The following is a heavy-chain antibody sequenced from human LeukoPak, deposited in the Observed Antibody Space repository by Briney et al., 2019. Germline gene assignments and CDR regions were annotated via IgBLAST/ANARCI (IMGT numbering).Heavy chain of an antibody. CDR2: ISENGGTT. J-gene: IGHJ4*02. CDR3: AKDGDIGAAGYYFGY. V-gene: IGHV3-23*01. Sequence: GGSLRLSCAASGXTFSSYALSWVRQAPGKGLEWVSGISENGGTTFYADSVKGRFTITRDNSKNTLYVQMNSLRGEDTAVYYCAKDGDIGAAGYYFGYWGQGTLVTVSS. CDR1: GXTFSSYA. D-gene: IGHD6-13*01.